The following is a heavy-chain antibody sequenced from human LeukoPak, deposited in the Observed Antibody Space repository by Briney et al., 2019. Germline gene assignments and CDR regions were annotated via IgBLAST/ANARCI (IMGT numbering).Heavy chain of an antibody. V-gene: IGHV3-21*01. D-gene: IGHD5-24*01. CDR2: ISSSSSYI. Sequence: PGGSLRLSCAAPGFPFRSYSMNSVRQAPGKGLEWVSPISSSSSYIYYADSVKGRFTISRDNAKNSLYLQMNSLRAEDTAVYYCAREWVQRWPNNDPAGYWGQGTLVTVSS. CDR3: AREWVQRWPNNDPAGY. CDR1: GFPFRSYS. J-gene: IGHJ4*02.